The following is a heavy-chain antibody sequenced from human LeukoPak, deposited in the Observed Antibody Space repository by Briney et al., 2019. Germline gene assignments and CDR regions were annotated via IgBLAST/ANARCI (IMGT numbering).Heavy chain of an antibody. CDR2: ISSTGSV. J-gene: IGHJ4*02. CDR3: ARSSISSSYTY. CDR1: GFTFSAHS. V-gene: IGHV3-69-1*01. Sequence: GGSLRLSCAGSGFTFSAHSMNWVRQAPGRPPEWLSYISSTGSVYYAPSVQGRFAISRDNAKNSLYLQMNSLRAEDTAVYYCARSSISSSYTYWGQGTLVTVSS. D-gene: IGHD2-2*02.